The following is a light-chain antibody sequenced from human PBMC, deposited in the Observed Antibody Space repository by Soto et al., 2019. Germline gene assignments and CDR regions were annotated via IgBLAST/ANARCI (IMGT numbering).Light chain of an antibody. J-gene: IGKJ5*01. CDR2: GAS. CDR1: QSVSSSY. CDR3: QQYGSSLRT. Sequence: EIVLTQSPGSLSLSPGERATLSCRASQSVSSSYLAWYQQKPGQAPRLLIYGASSRATGIQDRFSGSGPGTDFNLTISRLEPEDFAVYYCQQYGSSLRTLGKGKQLEIK. V-gene: IGKV3-20*01.